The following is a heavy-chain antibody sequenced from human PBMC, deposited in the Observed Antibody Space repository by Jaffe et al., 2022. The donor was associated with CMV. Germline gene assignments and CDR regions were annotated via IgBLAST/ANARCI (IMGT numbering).Heavy chain of an antibody. CDR1: GYTFTGYY. D-gene: IGHD1-26*01. V-gene: IGHV1-2*02. Sequence: QVQLVQSGAEVKKPGASVKVSCKASGYTFTGYYMHWVRQAPGQGLEWMGWINPNSGGTNYAQKFQGRVTMTRDTSISTAYMELSRLRSDDTAVYYCARESTPTGLYSGSYSGAQEYFQHWGQGTLVTVSS. CDR2: INPNSGGT. J-gene: IGHJ1*01. CDR3: ARESTPTGLYSGSYSGAQEYFQH.